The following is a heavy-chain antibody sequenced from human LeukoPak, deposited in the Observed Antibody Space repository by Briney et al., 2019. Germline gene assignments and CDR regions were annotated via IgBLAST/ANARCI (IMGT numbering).Heavy chain of an antibody. Sequence: SETLSLTCAVSGGSISSYYWSWIRQPPGKGLEWIGYIYYSGSTNYNPSLKSRVTISVDTSKNQFSLKPSSVTAADTAVYYCARGRRTVAFDIWGQGTMVTVSS. V-gene: IGHV4-59*01. D-gene: IGHD1-1*01. CDR1: GGSISSYY. CDR3: ARGRRTVAFDI. CDR2: IYYSGST. J-gene: IGHJ3*02.